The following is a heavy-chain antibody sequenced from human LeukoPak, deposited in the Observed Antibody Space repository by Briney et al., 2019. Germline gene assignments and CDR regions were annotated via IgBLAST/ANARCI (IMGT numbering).Heavy chain of an antibody. CDR3: ARKKERTLTEEGAFDI. CDR1: GYTFTGYY. CDR2: INPNSGGT. Sequence: ASVKVSCKASGYTFTGYYMHWVRQAPGQGLEWMGWINPNSGGTNYAQKFQGRVTMTRDTSISTAYMELSRLRSDDTAVYYCARKKERTLTEEGAFDIWGQGTMVTVSS. V-gene: IGHV1-2*02. D-gene: IGHD1-1*01. J-gene: IGHJ3*02.